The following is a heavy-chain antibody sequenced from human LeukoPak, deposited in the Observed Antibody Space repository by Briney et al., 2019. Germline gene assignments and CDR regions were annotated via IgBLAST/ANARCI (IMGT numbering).Heavy chain of an antibody. V-gene: IGHV3-30*18. D-gene: IGHD3-22*01. CDR2: ISYDGSNK. J-gene: IGHJ4*02. CDR1: GFTFSSYG. Sequence: PGRSLRLSCAASGFTFSSYGMHWVRQAPGKGLEWVAVISYDGSNKYYADSVKGRFTISRDNSKNTLYLQMNSLRAEDTAVYYCAKDHTTYYYDSSAYYRSPYFDYWGQGTLVTVSS. CDR3: AKDHTTYYYDSSAYYRSPYFDY.